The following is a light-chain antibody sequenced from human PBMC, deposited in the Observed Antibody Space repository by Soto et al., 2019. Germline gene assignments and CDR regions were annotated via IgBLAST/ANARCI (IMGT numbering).Light chain of an antibody. J-gene: IGKJ5*01. CDR3: QQRSNWPS. CDR1: QSVSSN. Sequence: EVVMTQSPATLSVSLGDRATLSCRASQSVSSNLAWYQQKPGQAPRLLIYGASTRATGIPARFSGSGSGTDFTLTISSLEPEDFAVYYCQQRSNWPSFGQGTRLEIK. CDR2: GAS. V-gene: IGKV3-15*01.